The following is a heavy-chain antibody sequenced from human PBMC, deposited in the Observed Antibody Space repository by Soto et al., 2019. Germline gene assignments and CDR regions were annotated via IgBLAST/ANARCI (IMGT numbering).Heavy chain of an antibody. CDR2: ISYDGSNK. CDR3: AKWNGSSYYFDY. D-gene: IGHD3-3*01. V-gene: IGHV3-30*18. J-gene: IGHJ4*02. Sequence: QVQLVESGGGVVQPGRSLRLSCAASGFTFSSYGMHWVRQAPGKGLEWVAVISYDGSNKYYADSVKGRFTISRDNSKNTLYLQMNRLRAEDTAVYYWAKWNGSSYYFDYWGQGTLVTVSS. CDR1: GFTFSSYG.